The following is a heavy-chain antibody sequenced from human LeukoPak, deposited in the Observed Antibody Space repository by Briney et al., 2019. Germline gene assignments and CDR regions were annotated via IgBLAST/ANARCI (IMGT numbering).Heavy chain of an antibody. J-gene: IGHJ4*02. D-gene: IGHD6-13*01. CDR2: ISGSGGST. CDR1: GFTFSSHA. CDR3: ATPIAADLM. Sequence: GGSLTLSCAASGFTFSSHAMSWVRQAPGTGLEWVSAISGSGGSTYYADSVKGRFTISRDNSKNSLYLQMSSVRAEDTAVYYCATPIAADLMGGQGTLVTVSS. V-gene: IGHV3-23*01.